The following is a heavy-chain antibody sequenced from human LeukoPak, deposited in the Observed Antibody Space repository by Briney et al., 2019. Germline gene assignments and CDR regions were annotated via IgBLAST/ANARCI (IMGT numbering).Heavy chain of an antibody. J-gene: IGHJ3*02. V-gene: IGHV3-7*01. CDR3: ARENPVSPGTWIQLSWYLDAFDI. CDR1: GFTFSSYW. D-gene: IGHD5-18*01. CDR2: IKQDGSEK. Sequence: PGGSLRLSCAASGFTFSSYWMSWVRQAPGKGLEWVANIKQDGSEKYYVDSVKGRFTISRDNAKNSLYLQMNSLRAEDTAVYYCARENPVSPGTWIQLSWYLDAFDIWGQGTMVTVSS.